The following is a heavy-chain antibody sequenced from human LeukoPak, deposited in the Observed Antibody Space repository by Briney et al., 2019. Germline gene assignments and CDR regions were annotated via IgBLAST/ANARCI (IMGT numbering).Heavy chain of an antibody. J-gene: IGHJ3*02. D-gene: IGHD6-13*01. V-gene: IGHV3-23*01. CDR3: ASSSTSRYDAFDI. CDR1: GFTFSSYA. CDR2: ISGSGGST. Sequence: PGGSLRLSCAASGFTFSSYAMSWVRQAPGKGLEWVSAISGSGGSTYYADSVKGRFTISRDNSKNTLYLQMNSLRAKDTAVYYCASSSTSRYDAFDIWGQGTMVTVSS.